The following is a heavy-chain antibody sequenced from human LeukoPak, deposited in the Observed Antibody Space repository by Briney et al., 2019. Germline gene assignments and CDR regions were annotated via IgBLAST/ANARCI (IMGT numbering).Heavy chain of an antibody. J-gene: IGHJ6*02. D-gene: IGHD2-2*01. CDR1: GVTLSSYG. V-gene: IGHV3-30*03. CDR2: ISYDGSNK. CDR3: ARDFLGLHQDTRTNYYYYGMDV. Sequence: GGSLRLSCAASGVTLSSYGMHWVRQAPGKGLEWVAVISYDGSNKYYADSVRGRFTISRDNSKNTLYLQMNSLRAEDTAVYYCARDFLGLHQDTRTNYYYYGMDVWGQGTTVTVSS.